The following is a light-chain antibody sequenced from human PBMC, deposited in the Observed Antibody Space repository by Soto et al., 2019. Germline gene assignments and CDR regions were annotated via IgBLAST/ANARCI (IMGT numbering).Light chain of an antibody. CDR1: SSVVDASNY. Sequence: QSALSQPASVSGSPGQSIAISCTGISSVVDASNYISWYQQHPGKSPKLVIYEVTNRPSGVSDRFSGSKSGSTASLTISGLQADDEADYYCSSYTSRSSYVVFGGGTKLTVL. CDR2: EVT. V-gene: IGLV2-14*01. CDR3: SSYTSRSSYVV. J-gene: IGLJ2*01.